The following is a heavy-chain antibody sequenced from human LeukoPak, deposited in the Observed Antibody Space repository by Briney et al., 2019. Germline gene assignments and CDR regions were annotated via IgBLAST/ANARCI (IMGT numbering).Heavy chain of an antibody. D-gene: IGHD3-3*01. CDR3: ARDHYDFWSGYYIRYYYCGMDV. Sequence: ASVKVSCKASGYTFTSYYMHWVRQAPGQGLEWMGIINPSGGSTSYAQKFQGRVTMTRDTSTSTVYMELSSLRSEDTAVYYCARDHYDFWSGYYIRYYYCGMDVWGQGTTVTVSS. CDR2: INPSGGST. J-gene: IGHJ6*02. CDR1: GYTFTSYY. V-gene: IGHV1-46*01.